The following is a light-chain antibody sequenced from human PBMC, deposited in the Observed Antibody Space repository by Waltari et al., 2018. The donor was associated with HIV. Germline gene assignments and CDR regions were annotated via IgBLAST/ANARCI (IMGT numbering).Light chain of an antibody. V-gene: IGKV3-20*01. CDR2: AAS. J-gene: IGKJ1*01. CDR1: QIIRDNF. CDR3: QQYATSPT. Sequence: DILLTQTPGTLSLSPGPRATLSCWASQIIRDNFLAWYQQRPGQAPRLLMFAASSRATGIPDRFTGSGSGTEFSLTIARLEPEDYAVYYRQQYATSPTFGNGTKVEV.